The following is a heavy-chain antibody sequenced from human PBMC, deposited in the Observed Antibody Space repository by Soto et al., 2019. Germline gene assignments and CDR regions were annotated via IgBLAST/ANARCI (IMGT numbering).Heavy chain of an antibody. J-gene: IGHJ3*02. CDR1: GGFVSSGSYY. D-gene: IGHD1-1*01. Sequence: QVQLQQWGAGLLKPSETLSLTCAVYGGFVSSGSYYWSWLRQPPGKGLEWIGEMSHSGGTHFNPSRKSRVTISVDTSKKQFSLKMSSVTAADTALYYCARVERGTATTVVDAFDIWGPGTMVTVSS. CDR2: MSHSGGT. V-gene: IGHV4-34*01. CDR3: ARVERGTATTVVDAFDI.